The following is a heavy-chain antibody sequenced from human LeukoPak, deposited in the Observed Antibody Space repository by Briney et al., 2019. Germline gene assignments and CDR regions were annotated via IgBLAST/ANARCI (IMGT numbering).Heavy chain of an antibody. Sequence: PGGSLRLSCSVSGFTFSTFAMHWVRQAPGNGLEYVSSISSNGESTHYADSVKGRFTISRDNSRSTLYLQMSSLRAEDTAVYYCVTTPRIQLWPADYIDYCGQGSLVTGSS. CDR1: GFTFSTFA. V-gene: IGHV3-64D*06. CDR3: VTTPRIQLWPADYIDY. D-gene: IGHD5-18*01. CDR2: ISSNGEST. J-gene: IGHJ4*02.